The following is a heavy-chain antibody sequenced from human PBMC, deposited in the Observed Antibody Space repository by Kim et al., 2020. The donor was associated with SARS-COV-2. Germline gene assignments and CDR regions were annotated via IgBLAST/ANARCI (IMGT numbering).Heavy chain of an antibody. D-gene: IGHD3-22*01. V-gene: IGHV3-48*03. CDR2: ISSSGSTI. CDR1: GFTFSSYE. J-gene: IGHJ3*02. CDR3: ASLIRKNYYDSSGYYYVQGVDAFDI. Sequence: GGSLRLSCAASGFTFSSYEMNWVRQAPGKGLEWVSYISSSGSTIYYADSVKGRFTISRDNAKNSLYLQMNSLRAEDTAVYYCASLIRKNYYDSSGYYYVQGVDAFDIWGQGTMVTVSS.